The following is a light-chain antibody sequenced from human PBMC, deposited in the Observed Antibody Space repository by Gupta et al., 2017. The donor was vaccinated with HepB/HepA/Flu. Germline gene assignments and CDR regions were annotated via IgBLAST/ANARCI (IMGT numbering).Light chain of an antibody. CDR3: QQDCSYQGLT. CDR1: ERVSGSY. Sequence: DIVLTQSPATLSLSPGERATLSCRASERVSGSYLAWYQQRPGQAPRLLIYGASSRATGIPDRFSGSGSGTDLTLTISGREPEDFAVYYCQQDCSYQGLTFGGGTKVDIK. CDR2: GAS. J-gene: IGKJ4*01. V-gene: IGKV3-20*01.